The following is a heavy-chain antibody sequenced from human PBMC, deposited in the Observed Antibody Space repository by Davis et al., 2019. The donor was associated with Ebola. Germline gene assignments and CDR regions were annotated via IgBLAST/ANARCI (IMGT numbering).Heavy chain of an antibody. CDR3: AKDLRGSLSSGYYLD. CDR2: ISDDGTNK. J-gene: IGHJ4*02. CDR1: GFTFSNYG. D-gene: IGHD3-22*01. V-gene: IGHV3-30*18. Sequence: GESLKISCAASGFTFSNYGMHWVRQAPGKGLEWVAFISDDGTNKYYADSVKGRFTISRDNSKNTLYLQMNSLRAEDTAVYYCAKDLRGSLSSGYYLDWGQGTLVTVSS.